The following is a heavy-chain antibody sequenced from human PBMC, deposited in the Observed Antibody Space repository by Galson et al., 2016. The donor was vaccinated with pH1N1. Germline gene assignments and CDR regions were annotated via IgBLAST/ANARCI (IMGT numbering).Heavy chain of an antibody. CDR1: GYTFTAYY. V-gene: IGHV1-2*04. D-gene: IGHD3-10*01. J-gene: IGHJ4*02. CDR3: ARVDSGTSGFDY. Sequence: SVKVSCKASGYTFTAYYINWVRQAPGQGLEWMGWINPDTDGTTFAQKFQGWVTMTRDTSTKTAYVELNSLRTDDTAVYFCARVDSGTSGFDYWGQGALVAVSS. CDR2: INPDTDGT.